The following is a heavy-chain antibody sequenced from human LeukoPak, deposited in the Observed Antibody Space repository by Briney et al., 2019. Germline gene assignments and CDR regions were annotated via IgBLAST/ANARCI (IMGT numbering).Heavy chain of an antibody. V-gene: IGHV1-69*06. CDR1: GYTLTSYD. J-gene: IGHJ4*02. D-gene: IGHD5-24*01. CDR3: ARDSPEDGYNPGYFDY. Sequence: ASVKVSCKASGYTLTSYDISWVRQAPGQGLEWMGGIIPIFGTANYAQKFQGRVTITADKSTSTAYMELSSLRSEDTAVYYCARDSPEDGYNPGYFDYWGQGTLVTVSS. CDR2: IIPIFGTA.